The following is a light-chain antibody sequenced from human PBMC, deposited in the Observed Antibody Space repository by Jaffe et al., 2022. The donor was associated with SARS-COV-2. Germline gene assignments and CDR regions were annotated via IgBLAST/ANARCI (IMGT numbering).Light chain of an antibody. CDR2: SAS. Sequence: DTQMTQSPSSLSAFVGDRVTITCRASQSISVYLNWYQQKPGKAPKLLIYSASSLQRGVPSRFSGSGSETDFTLTISSLQPEDFATYYCQQSYSTPLTFGGGTKVEIK. J-gene: IGKJ4*01. V-gene: IGKV1-39*01. CDR3: QQSYSTPLT. CDR1: QSISVY.